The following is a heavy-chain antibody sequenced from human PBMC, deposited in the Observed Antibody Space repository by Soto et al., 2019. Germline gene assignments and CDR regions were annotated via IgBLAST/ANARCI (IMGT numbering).Heavy chain of an antibody. CDR2: IRSKANSYAT. J-gene: IGHJ5*02. CDR1: GFTFSGSA. CDR3: TRQDEYYDFWSGSANWFDP. D-gene: IGHD3-3*01. Sequence: EVQLVESGGGLVQPGGSLKLSCAASGFTFSGSAMHWVRQASGKGLEWVGRIRSKANSYATAYAASVKGRFNISRDDSKNTAYLQMNSLKTEDTAVYYCTRQDEYYDFWSGSANWFDPWGQGTLVTVSS. V-gene: IGHV3-73*01.